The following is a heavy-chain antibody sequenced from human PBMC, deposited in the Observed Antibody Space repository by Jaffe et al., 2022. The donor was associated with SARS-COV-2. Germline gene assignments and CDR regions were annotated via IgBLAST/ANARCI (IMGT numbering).Heavy chain of an antibody. J-gene: IGHJ4*02. CDR3: TTDPGLGWELPNFDY. D-gene: IGHD1-26*01. V-gene: IGHV3-15*01. CDR1: GFTFSNAW. Sequence: EVQLVESGGGLVKPGGSLRLSCAASGFTFSNAWMSWVRQAPGKGLEWVGRIKSKTDGGTTDYAAPVKGRFTISRDDSKNTLYLQMNSLKTEDTAVYYCTTDPGLGWELPNFDYWGQGTLVTVSS. CDR2: IKSKTDGGTT.